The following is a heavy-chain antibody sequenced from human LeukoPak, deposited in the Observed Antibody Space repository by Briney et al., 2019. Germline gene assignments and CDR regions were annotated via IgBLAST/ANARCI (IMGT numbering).Heavy chain of an antibody. CDR3: ARIHLFGDGFDY. Sequence: SETLSLTCTVSGGSISSYYWSWIRQPPGKGLEWIGYIYYSGSTNYNPSLKSRVTISVDTSKNQFSLKLSSVTAADTAVYYCARIHLFGDGFDYWGQGTLVTVSS. D-gene: IGHD3-10*01. J-gene: IGHJ4*02. CDR1: GGSISSYY. V-gene: IGHV4-59*01. CDR2: IYYSGST.